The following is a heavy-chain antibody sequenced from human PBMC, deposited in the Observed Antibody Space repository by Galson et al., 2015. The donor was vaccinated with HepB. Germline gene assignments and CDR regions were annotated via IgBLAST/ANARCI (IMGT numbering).Heavy chain of an antibody. Sequence: SETLSLTCTVSGGSISGYYWSWVRQPPGEGLEWIGYIHSSGSTNSNPSLKSRVTISVDTSKNQFSLRLTSVTAADTAVYYCARQPYTSGWLYWFFDLWGRGTLVTVSS. CDR1: GGSISGYY. J-gene: IGHJ2*01. V-gene: IGHV4-59*08. D-gene: IGHD6-19*01. CDR2: IHSSGST. CDR3: ARQPYTSGWLYWFFDL.